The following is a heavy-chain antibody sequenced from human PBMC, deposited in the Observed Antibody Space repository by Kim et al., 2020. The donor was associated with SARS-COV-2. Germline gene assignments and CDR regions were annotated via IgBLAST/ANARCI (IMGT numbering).Heavy chain of an antibody. D-gene: IGHD3-22*01. CDR3: ARDTYYYDSSGYYDFDY. J-gene: IGHJ4*02. V-gene: IGHV3-11*05. Sequence: VKGRFTISRDNAKNSLYLQMNSLRAEDTAVYYCARDTYYYDSSGYYDFDYWGQGTLVTVSS.